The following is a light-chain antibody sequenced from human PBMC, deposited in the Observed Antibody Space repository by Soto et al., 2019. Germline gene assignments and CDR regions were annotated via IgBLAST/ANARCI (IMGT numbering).Light chain of an antibody. CDR1: TGAVTSVSY. CDR2: STS. V-gene: IGLV7-43*01. Sequence: QAVVTQEPSLTVSPGGTVTLTCASSTGAVTSVSYPNWVQQKPGQAPRALIYSTSNSHSWTPARFSGSLLGGKAALTLSGVQPEDEAVYYCLHYFGSAQVFGGGTKLTVL. CDR3: LHYFGSAQV. J-gene: IGLJ3*02.